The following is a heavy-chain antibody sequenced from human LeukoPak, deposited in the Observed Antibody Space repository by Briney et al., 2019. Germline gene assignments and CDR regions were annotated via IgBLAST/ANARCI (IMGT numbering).Heavy chain of an antibody. Sequence: PSQSLSPTFAVYGGSFSGYYSAWVRQHPGKGLEWIGETNDSGNPNCNPSLKRRVTLSVDTSRNQFALKLRSVTAADTAIYYCARERGSHNSYGLVLWRQGNTATLSS. CDR3: ARERGSHNSYGLVL. J-gene: IGHJ6*02. D-gene: IGHD2-15*01. CDR2: TNDSGNP. V-gene: IGHV4-34*01. CDR1: GGSFSGYY.